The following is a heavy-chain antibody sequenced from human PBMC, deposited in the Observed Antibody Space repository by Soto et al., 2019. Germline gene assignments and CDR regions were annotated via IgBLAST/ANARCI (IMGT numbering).Heavy chain of an antibody. V-gene: IGHV4-31*11. CDR2: IYYSGST. J-gene: IGHJ6*02. CDR3: ARGVWGQNYYGMDV. D-gene: IGHD3-10*01. Sequence: QVQLQESGPGLVEPSQTLSLTCAVSGGSISTAGYYWNWIRQHPGKGLEWVACIYYSGSTYYRPSLKSRVTISLDTSKNQFSLNLSAVTAADTAVYYCARGVWGQNYYGMDVWGQGTTVTVSS. CDR1: GGSISTAGYY.